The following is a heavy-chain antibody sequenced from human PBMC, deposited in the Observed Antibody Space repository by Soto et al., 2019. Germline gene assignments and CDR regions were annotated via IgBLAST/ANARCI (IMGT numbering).Heavy chain of an antibody. CDR1: RFSFSRSE. D-gene: IGHD2-8*01. CDR2: VSLTDERT. Sequence: EVQLLESGGGLVQPGGSLRLSCVASRFSFSRSEMSWVRQAAGKGLEWFSRVSLTDERTNYAGSVKGRFTDSRENFKNALYLGLDSPRPEDTAFYYCAMGGGYCTPTCCALDSCGRGTPVTVSS. J-gene: IGHJ4*02. CDR3: AMGGGYCTPTCCALDS. V-gene: IGHV3-23*01.